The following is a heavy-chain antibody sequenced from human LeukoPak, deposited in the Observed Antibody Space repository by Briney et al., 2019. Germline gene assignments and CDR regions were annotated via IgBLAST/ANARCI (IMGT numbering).Heavy chain of an antibody. Sequence: GGSLRLSCAASGFTFSTYSMNWVRQAPGKGLEWVSAISNSGYTCYADSLKGRVTISRDNAKSSLYLQMNSLRAEDTAVYYCARDRTMTGDRGIDYWGQGTPVTVSS. V-gene: IGHV3-21*01. CDR3: ARDRTMTGDRGIDY. D-gene: IGHD3-22*01. CDR2: ISNSGYT. J-gene: IGHJ4*02. CDR1: GFTFSTYS.